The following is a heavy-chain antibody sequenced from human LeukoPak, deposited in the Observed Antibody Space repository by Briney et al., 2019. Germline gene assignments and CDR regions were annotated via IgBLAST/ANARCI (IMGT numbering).Heavy chain of an antibody. CDR1: GFTFSGYW. CDR3: ARDTSRTMDV. CDR2: INTDGSTT. V-gene: IGHV3-74*01. D-gene: IGHD2/OR15-2a*01. J-gene: IGHJ6*02. Sequence: GGSLRLSCAASGFTFSGYWMHWVRQAPGKGLVWVSIINTDGSTTRYADSVKGRFTISRDNAKYTLYLQINSPRVEDTAVYFCARDTSRTMDVWGQGTTVTV.